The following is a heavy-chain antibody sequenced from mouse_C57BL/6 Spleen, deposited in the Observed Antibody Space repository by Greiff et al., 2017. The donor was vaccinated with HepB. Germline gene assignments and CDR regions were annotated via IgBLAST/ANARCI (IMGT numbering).Heavy chain of an antibody. CDR3: VRGHDGYYPYYYAMDY. J-gene: IGHJ4*01. Sequence: EVKLVESGGGLVQPKGSLKLSCAASGFTFNTYAMHWVRQAPGKGLEWVARIRSKSSNYATYYADSVKDRFTISRDDSQSMLYLQMNNLKTEDTAMYYCVRGHDGYYPYYYAMDYWGQGTSVTVSS. CDR1: GFTFNTYA. CDR2: IRSKSSNYAT. V-gene: IGHV10-3*01. D-gene: IGHD2-3*01.